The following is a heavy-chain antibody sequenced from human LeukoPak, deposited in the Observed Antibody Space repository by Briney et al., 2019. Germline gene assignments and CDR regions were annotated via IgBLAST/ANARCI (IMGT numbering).Heavy chain of an antibody. CDR2: IYYSGST. CDR1: GGSISSYY. CDR3: AREGGDNYYDSSGYLDY. V-gene: IGHV4-59*01. J-gene: IGHJ4*02. D-gene: IGHD3-22*01. Sequence: PSETLSLTCTVSGGSISSYYWSWIRQPPGKGLEWIGYIYYSGSTNYNPSLKSRVTISVDTSKNQFSLKLSSVTAADTAVYYCAREGGDNYYDSSGYLDYWGQGTLVTVSS.